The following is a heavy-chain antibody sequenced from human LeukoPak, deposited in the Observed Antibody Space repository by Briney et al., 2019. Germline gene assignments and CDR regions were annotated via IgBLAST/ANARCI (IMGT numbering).Heavy chain of an antibody. J-gene: IGHJ4*02. V-gene: IGHV4-4*07. CDR3: ARAGRYSSGPTL. CDR1: GGSISAYY. D-gene: IGHD6-19*01. Sequence: PSETLSLTCTVSGGSISAYYWSWIRQPAGEGLEWIGHIYPSGNSNYNPSLKSRVTMSVDTSKNQFSLNLSSVTAADTAVHYCARAGRYSSGPTLWGQGTLVTVSS. CDR2: IYPSGNS.